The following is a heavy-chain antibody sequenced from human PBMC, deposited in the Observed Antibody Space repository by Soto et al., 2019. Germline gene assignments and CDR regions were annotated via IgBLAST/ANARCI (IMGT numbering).Heavy chain of an antibody. V-gene: IGHV3-30*18. CDR3: AKLGRMATITLVDY. J-gene: IGHJ4*02. CDR1: GFTFSSYG. Sequence: GGSLRLSCAASGFTFSSYGMHWVRQAPGKGLEWVAVISYDGSNKYYADSVKGRFTISRDNSKNTLYLQMNSLRAEDTAVYYCAKLGRMATITLVDYWGQGTLVTVSS. D-gene: IGHD5-12*01. CDR2: ISYDGSNK.